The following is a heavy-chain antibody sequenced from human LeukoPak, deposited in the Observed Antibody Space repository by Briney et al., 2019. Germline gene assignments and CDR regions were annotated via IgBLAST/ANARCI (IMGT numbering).Heavy chain of an antibody. CDR2: ISWNSGSI. V-gene: IGHV3-9*01. D-gene: IGHD2-15*01. Sequence: GGSLRLSCAASGFTFDDYAMHWVRQAPGKGLEWVSGISWNSGSIGYADSVKGRFTISRDNPKNSLYLQMNSLRAEDTAVYYCARYCSGGSCFDYWGQGTLVTVSS. CDR1: GFTFDDYA. J-gene: IGHJ4*02. CDR3: ARYCSGGSCFDY.